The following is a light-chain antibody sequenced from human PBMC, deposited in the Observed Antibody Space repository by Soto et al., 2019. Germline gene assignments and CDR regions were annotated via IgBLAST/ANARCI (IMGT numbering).Light chain of an antibody. CDR3: NSYKDSSTFV. V-gene: IGLV2-14*03. J-gene: IGLJ1*01. Sequence: QSALAQPASVSGSPGQSITISCTGTSSDIGAYNFVSWYQQHPGKAPKLMLYDVNIRPSGVSNRFSGSKSGNTASLTISGLQAEDEADYYCNSYKDSSTFVFGSGTKDTDL. CDR1: SSDIGAYNF. CDR2: DVN.